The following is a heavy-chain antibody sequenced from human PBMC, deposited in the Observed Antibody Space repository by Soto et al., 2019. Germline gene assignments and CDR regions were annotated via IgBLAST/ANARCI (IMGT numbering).Heavy chain of an antibody. Sequence: QVQLQESGPGLVKPSETLSLTCTVSGGSISSYYWSWIRQPPGKGLEWIGYIYYSGSTTYNPSLKSLVTISVDTSKNQFSLKLSSVTAADTAVYYCARRYGYSFDYWGQGTLVTVSS. D-gene: IGHD1-1*01. J-gene: IGHJ4*02. CDR3: ARRYGYSFDY. CDR1: GGSISSYY. V-gene: IGHV4-59*08. CDR2: IYYSGST.